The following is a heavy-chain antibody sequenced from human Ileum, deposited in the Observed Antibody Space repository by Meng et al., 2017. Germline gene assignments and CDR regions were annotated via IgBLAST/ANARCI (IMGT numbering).Heavy chain of an antibody. D-gene: IGHD3-22*01. CDR2: LIPMFGPS. CDR1: GGSFTISA. Sequence: GAGWQRAGSAVKVPCRASGGSFTISAIRLVRQAPGKGLERLGRLIPMFGPSNYARKFQGRPAITADAPTGTADMELTSLRSDDTAVYYCARERAGYSYDTSGSFDYWGQGTLVTVSS. J-gene: IGHJ4*02. V-gene: IGHV1-69*15. CDR3: ARERAGYSYDTSGSFDY.